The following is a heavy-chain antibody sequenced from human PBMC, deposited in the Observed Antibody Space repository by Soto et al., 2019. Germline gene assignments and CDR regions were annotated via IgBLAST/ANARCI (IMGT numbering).Heavy chain of an antibody. Sequence: SETLSLTCTVSGGSISSGGYYWSWIRQHPGKGLEWIGYIYYSGSTYYNPSLKSRVTISVDTSKNQFSLKLSSVTAADKAVYYCARSTLAYCGGDCYPLAFDIWGQGTMVTVSS. J-gene: IGHJ3*02. CDR3: ARSTLAYCGGDCYPLAFDI. V-gene: IGHV4-31*03. D-gene: IGHD2-21*02. CDR2: IYYSGST. CDR1: GGSISSGGYY.